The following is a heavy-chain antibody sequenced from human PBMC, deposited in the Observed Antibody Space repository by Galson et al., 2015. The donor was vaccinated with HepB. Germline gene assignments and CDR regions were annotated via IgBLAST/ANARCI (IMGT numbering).Heavy chain of an antibody. CDR3: ATLGYCSGISCDY. Sequence: SLRLSCAASGFTFSDAWMSWVRQVPGKGLEWVGRIKSKTDGGTTDYAAPVKGRFIISRDDSKNTLYLQMNSLKTEDTAVFYCATLGYCSGISCDYWGQGTLVTVSS. D-gene: IGHD2-2*01. J-gene: IGHJ4*02. CDR2: IKSKTDGGTT. CDR1: GFTFSDAW. V-gene: IGHV3-15*01.